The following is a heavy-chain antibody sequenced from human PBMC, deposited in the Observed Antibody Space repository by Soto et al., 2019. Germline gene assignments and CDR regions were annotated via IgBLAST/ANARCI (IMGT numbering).Heavy chain of an antibody. CDR3: AKDLERAAPYYYYGMDV. D-gene: IGHD6-13*01. CDR1: GFTFSSYG. V-gene: IGHV3-30*18. Sequence: GGSLRLSCAASGFTFSSYGMHWVRQAPGKGLEWVAVISYDGSNKYYADSVKGRFTISRDNSKNTLYLQMNSLRAEDTAVYYCAKDLERAAPYYYYGMDVWGQGNTVTVSS. J-gene: IGHJ6*02. CDR2: ISYDGSNK.